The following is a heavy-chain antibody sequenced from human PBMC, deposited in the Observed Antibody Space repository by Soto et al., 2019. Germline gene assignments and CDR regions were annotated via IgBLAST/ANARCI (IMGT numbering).Heavy chain of an antibody. CDR2: IYHSGST. CDR3: ASRPTCSSTSCYTDWFDP. V-gene: IGHV4-38-2*01. D-gene: IGHD2-2*02. Sequence: SETLSLTCAVSGYSISSGYYWGWIRQPPGKGLEWIGSIYHSGSTYYNPSLKSRVTISVDTSKNQFSLKLSSVSAADTAVYYCASRPTCSSTSCYTDWFDPWGQGTLVTVSS. J-gene: IGHJ5*02. CDR1: GYSISSGYY.